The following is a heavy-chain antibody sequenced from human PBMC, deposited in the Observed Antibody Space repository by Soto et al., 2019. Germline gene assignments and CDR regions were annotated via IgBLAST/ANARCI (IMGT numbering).Heavy chain of an antibody. V-gene: IGHV4-4*02. Sequence: QVQLQESGPGLVKPSGTLSLTCAVSGGSISSSNWWSWVRQPPGKGLEWIGEIYHSGNTNYNPSLKSRVTMAVDNSRNQFSLKLSSVTAADTAVYYCARRWGEGRVDYWGQGTLVTVSS. CDR1: GGSISSSNW. CDR3: ARRWGEGRVDY. J-gene: IGHJ4*02. CDR2: IYHSGNT. D-gene: IGHD3-10*01.